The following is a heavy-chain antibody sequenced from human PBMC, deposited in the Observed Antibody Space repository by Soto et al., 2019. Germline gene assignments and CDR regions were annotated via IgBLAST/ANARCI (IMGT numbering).Heavy chain of an antibody. J-gene: IGHJ4*02. CDR2: IIPIFGTA. CDR1: GGTFSSYA. D-gene: IGHD3-22*01. Sequence: QVQLVQSGAEVKKPGSSVKVSCKASGGTFSSYAISWVRQAPGQGLEWMGGIIPIFGTANYAQKFQGRVTITEDESTSTAYMDLSSLRSEDTAVYYCARAHENYYDSSGQFHYWGQGTLVTVSS. V-gene: IGHV1-69*12. CDR3: ARAHENYYDSSGQFHY.